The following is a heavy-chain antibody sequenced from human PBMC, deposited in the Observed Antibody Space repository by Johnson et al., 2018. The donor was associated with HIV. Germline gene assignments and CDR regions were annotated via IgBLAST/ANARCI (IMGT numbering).Heavy chain of an antibody. CDR3: VRDQIESITGKEAGAFDI. CDR1: GFTFSSYG. V-gene: IGHV3-30*02. CDR2: IRYGRSI. D-gene: IGHD1-20*01. J-gene: IGHJ3*02. Sequence: QVHLVESGGGVVQPGGYLRLYCAASGFTFSSYGMHWVRQAQGKGLEWVAFIRYGRSIYYADSVKGRFTISRDNSKNTLYLQMGSLRAEDSAVYYCVRDQIESITGKEAGAFDIWGQGTMVTVSS.